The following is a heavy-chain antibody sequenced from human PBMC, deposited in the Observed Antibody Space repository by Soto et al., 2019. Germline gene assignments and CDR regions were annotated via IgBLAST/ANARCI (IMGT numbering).Heavy chain of an antibody. CDR1: GFICSSYD. V-gene: IGHV3-23*01. CDR3: AKATATSGGAFEI. CDR2: ILVGGSP. D-gene: IGHD1-1*01. Sequence: ETLSLSCAVSGFICSSYDMSWVRQAPGKGLEWVSTILVGGSPHYEDSVKGRFTISRDTSKNTVYLQMNSLTAGDTAVYYCAKATATSGGAFEIYGQGAMVTVSS. J-gene: IGHJ3*02.